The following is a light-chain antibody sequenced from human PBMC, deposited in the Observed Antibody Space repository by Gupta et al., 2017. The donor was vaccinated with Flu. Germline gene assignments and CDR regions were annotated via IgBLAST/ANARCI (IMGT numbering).Light chain of an antibody. Sequence: LTQSPGTLSLSPGERATLSCRASQSVSSSYLAWYQQKPGQAPRLLIYGASSGSGTDFTLTISRLEPEDFAVYYCQQYGSSWTFGQGTKVEIK. CDR3: QQYGSSWT. V-gene: IGKV3-20*01. J-gene: IGKJ1*01. CDR1: QSVSSSY. CDR2: GAS.